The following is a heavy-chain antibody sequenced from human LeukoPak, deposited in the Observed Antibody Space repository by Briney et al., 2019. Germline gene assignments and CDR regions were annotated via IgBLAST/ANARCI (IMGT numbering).Heavy chain of an antibody. V-gene: IGHV3-23*01. Sequence: PGGSLRPSCAASGFTFSIYAMSWVRQAPGKGLEWVSTISGSGLTSYYADSVKGRFTISRDNSKNTLYVQMNSLRVEDTAIYYCAKGRILRFLEWLCFDYWGQGTLVTVSS. CDR2: ISGSGLTS. CDR3: AKGRILRFLEWLCFDY. D-gene: IGHD3-3*01. CDR1: GFTFSIYA. J-gene: IGHJ4*02.